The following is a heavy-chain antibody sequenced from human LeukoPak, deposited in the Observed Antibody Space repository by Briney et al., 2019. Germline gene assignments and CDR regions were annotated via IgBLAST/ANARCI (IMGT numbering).Heavy chain of an antibody. CDR3: ARVLAARPLGPFDY. D-gene: IGHD6-6*01. Sequence: GASVKVSCKASGYTFTSYAMHWVRQAPGQRLEWMGWINAGNGNTKYSQKFQGRVTITRDTSASTAYMELISLRSEDTAVYYCARVLAARPLGPFDYWGQGTLVIVSS. CDR1: GYTFTSYA. CDR2: INAGNGNT. J-gene: IGHJ4*02. V-gene: IGHV1-3*01.